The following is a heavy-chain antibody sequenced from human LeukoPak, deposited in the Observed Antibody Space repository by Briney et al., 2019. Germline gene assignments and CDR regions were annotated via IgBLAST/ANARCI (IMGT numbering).Heavy chain of an antibody. V-gene: IGHV3-30*02. Sequence: PGGSLRLSCAASGFTFSSYGMHWVRQAPGKGLEWVAFIRYDGSNKYYADSVKGRFTISRDNSKNTLYPQMNSLRAEDTAVYYCAKIRKIWFGETPDYWGQGTLVTVSS. CDR3: AKIRKIWFGETPDY. CDR2: IRYDGSNK. CDR1: GFTFSSYG. D-gene: IGHD3-10*01. J-gene: IGHJ4*02.